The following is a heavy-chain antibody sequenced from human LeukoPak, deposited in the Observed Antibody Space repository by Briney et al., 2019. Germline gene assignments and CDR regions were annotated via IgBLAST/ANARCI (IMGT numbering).Heavy chain of an antibody. CDR3: ARDPHSSGWRNYFDF. J-gene: IGHJ4*02. V-gene: IGHV3-30*04. Sequence: GGSLRLSCAASGFTFSSHAIHWVRQPPGKGLEWVAVISYDGTYKYHADSEKGRFTVSRDNSKNTLYLQMNSLTTEDTAVYYCARDPHSSGWRNYFDFWGQGTLVTVSS. CDR1: GFTFSSHA. CDR2: ISYDGTYK. D-gene: IGHD6-19*01.